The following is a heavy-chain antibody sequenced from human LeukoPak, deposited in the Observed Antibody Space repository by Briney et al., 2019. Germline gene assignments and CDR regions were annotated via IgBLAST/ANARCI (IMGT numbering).Heavy chain of an antibody. CDR2: ISWDSGSV. CDR1: GFTFDDYS. Sequence: GRSLRLSCTASGFTFDDYSMHWVRQAPGKGLEWVSGISWDSGSVDSADSVKGRFTISRDNAKMSLYLQMNSLRVEDTAVYYCATYSTRNAREFQSWGQGTLVTVSS. D-gene: IGHD4-11*01. J-gene: IGHJ1*01. V-gene: IGHV3-9*01. CDR3: ATYSTRNAREFQS.